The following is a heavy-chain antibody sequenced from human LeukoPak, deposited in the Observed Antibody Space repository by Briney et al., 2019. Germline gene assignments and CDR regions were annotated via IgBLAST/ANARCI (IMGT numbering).Heavy chain of an antibody. V-gene: IGHV3-74*01. CDR1: GFTFTDSW. Sequence: GGSLRLSCVAHGFTFTDSWMHWVRQAPGKGLVWVSQIHTDGSRTNYAGSVRGRFSISIDSAKNTLYLQMSSLRVEDTAVYYCAREVDAFDIWGQGTMVTVSS. CDR2: IHTDGSRT. CDR3: AREVDAFDI. J-gene: IGHJ3*02.